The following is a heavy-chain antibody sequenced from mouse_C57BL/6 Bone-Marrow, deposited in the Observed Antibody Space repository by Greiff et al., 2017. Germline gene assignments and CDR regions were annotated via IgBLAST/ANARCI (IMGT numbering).Heavy chain of an antibody. J-gene: IGHJ2*01. CDR1: GYTFTSYW. CDR2: IRPNGGST. D-gene: IGHD3-1*01. V-gene: IGHV1-64*01. CDR3: AAGYYFDY. Sequence: VQLQQPGAGLVKPGASVKLSCKASGYTFTSYWMHWVKQRPGQGLEWIGMIRPNGGSTNYNEKFTSKATLTVDKSSSTASMHLSSLSSEDSAFYYCAAGYYFDYWGQGTTLTVSS.